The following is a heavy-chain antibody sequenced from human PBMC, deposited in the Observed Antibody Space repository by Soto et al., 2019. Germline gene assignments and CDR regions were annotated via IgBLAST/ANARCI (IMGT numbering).Heavy chain of an antibody. Sequence: GESLKISCQTSGYSFANHWITWVHQMPGKGLEWMGNIDPSDSHTNYSPSFQGHVTISIDESLTSAYLQWSSLRASDTATYFCARHAVLPAATTFDHWGQGTLVTVSS. J-gene: IGHJ4*02. CDR1: GYSFANHW. CDR3: ARHAVLPAATTFDH. D-gene: IGHD5-12*01. V-gene: IGHV5-10-1*01. CDR2: IDPSDSHT.